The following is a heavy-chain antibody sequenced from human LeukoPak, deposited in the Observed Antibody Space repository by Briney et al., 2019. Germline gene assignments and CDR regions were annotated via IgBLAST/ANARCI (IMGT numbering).Heavy chain of an antibody. CDR2: INPNSGGT. Sequence: ASVKVSCKASGYTFTGYYMHWVRQAPGQGLEWMGWINPNSGGTNYAQKFQGRVTMTRDTSISTAYMGLSRLRSDDTAVYYCARGKGYCSSTSCQVFDYWGQGTLVTVSS. D-gene: IGHD2-2*01. CDR1: GYTFTGYY. CDR3: ARGKGYCSSTSCQVFDY. V-gene: IGHV1-2*02. J-gene: IGHJ4*02.